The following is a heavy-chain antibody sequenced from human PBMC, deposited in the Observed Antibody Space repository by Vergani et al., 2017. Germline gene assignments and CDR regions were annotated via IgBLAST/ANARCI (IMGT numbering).Heavy chain of an antibody. D-gene: IGHD4-17*01. CDR3: ARGRARLAHYGDYEKVFDY. CDR2: ISSSSSYI. J-gene: IGHJ4*02. Sequence: EVQLVESGGGLVKPGGSLRLSCAASGFTFSSYSMNWVRQAPGKGLEWVSSISSSSSYIYYADSVKGRFTISRDNAKNSLYLQMNSLRAEDTAVYYCARGRARLAHYGDYEKVFDYWGQGTLVTVSS. V-gene: IGHV3-21*01. CDR1: GFTFSSYS.